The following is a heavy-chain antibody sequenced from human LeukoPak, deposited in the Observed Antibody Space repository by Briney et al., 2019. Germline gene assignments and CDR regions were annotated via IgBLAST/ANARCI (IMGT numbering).Heavy chain of an antibody. CDR1: GFTFSCYS. Sequence: GGSLRLSCAASGFTFSCYSMNWVRQAPGKGLEWVSSISSSSSYIYYADSVKGRFTISRDNAQNSLYLQMNSLKAEDTAVYYCARDVVVVVTGVPEGALDIWGQGTMVTVSS. D-gene: IGHD2-15*01. J-gene: IGHJ3*02. CDR2: ISSSSSYI. V-gene: IGHV3-21*01. CDR3: ARDVVVVVTGVPEGALDI.